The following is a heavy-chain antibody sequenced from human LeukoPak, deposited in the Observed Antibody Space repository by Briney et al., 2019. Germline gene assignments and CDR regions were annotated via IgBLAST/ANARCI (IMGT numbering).Heavy chain of an antibody. V-gene: IGHV3-15*01. Sequence: PGGSLRLSCAASGFTFSSYAMSWVRQAPGKGLEWVGRIKSKTDGGATDYAAPVKGRFTISREESKNTLYLQMNSLKTEDTAVYYCTTAQSSGYLLFFDYWGQGTPVTVSS. CDR1: GFTFSSYA. J-gene: IGHJ4*02. CDR3: TTAQSSGYLLFFDY. D-gene: IGHD3-22*01. CDR2: IKSKTDGGAT.